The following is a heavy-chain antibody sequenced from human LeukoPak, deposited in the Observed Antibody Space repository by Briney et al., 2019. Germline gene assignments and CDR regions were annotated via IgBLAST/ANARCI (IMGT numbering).Heavy chain of an antibody. V-gene: IGHV1-2*02. D-gene: IGHD2/OR15-2a*01. CDR1: GYTFTGYY. CDR2: INPNSGGT. CDR3: ARGSFYASGNYLVDY. Sequence: VASVKVSCKASGYTFTGYYMHWVRQAPGQGLEWMGWINPNSGGTNCAQKFQGRVTMTRDTSISTAYMEVTRLRSDDTAVYYCARGSFYASGNYLVDYWGQGTLITVSS. J-gene: IGHJ4*02.